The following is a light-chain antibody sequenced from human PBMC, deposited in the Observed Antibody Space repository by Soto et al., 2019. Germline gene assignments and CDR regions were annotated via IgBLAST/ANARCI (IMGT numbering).Light chain of an antibody. V-gene: IGKV1-5*03. J-gene: IGKJ2*01. Sequence: DIKMTQSPSTLSASVGDRVTLTCRASQTITIWLAWYQQKPGKAPKLLIHNASSLESGVPARFSGSGSGTEFTLTINSLQPDDFATYYCQQYNSYSYTFGQGTKLEIK. CDR3: QQYNSYSYT. CDR1: QTITIW. CDR2: NAS.